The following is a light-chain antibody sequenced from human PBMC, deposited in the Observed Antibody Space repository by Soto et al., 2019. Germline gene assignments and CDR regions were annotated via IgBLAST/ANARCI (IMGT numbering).Light chain of an antibody. CDR1: QSVSRSY. V-gene: IGKV3D-20*02. CDR3: QQRYRWPRT. Sequence: EIDLTQSPGTLSLSPGERATLSCRASQSVSRSYLAWYQQKPGQSPRLLIYDASTRAPGIPARFTGSGSGTDFTLTISSLEPEDFAVYYCQQRYRWPRTFGQGTRLEMK. CDR2: DAS. J-gene: IGKJ2*01.